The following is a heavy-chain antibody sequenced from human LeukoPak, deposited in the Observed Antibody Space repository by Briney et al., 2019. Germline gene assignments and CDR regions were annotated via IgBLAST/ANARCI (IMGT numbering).Heavy chain of an antibody. V-gene: IGHV3-21*01. J-gene: IGHJ2*01. CDR2: ISSSSSYI. CDR1: GFTFSSYS. CDR3: ARDNSGSYGYWYFDL. D-gene: IGHD1-26*01. Sequence: GGSLRLSCAASGFTFSSYSMNWVRQAPGKGLEWVSSISSSSSYIYYADSVKGRFTISRDNAKNSLYLQMNSLRAEDTAVYYCARDNSGSYGYWYFDLWGRGTQVTVSS.